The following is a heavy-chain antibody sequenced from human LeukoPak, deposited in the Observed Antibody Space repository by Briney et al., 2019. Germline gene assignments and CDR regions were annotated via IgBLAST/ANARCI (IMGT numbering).Heavy chain of an antibody. J-gene: IGHJ4*02. CDR3: ARGGSVSYFDY. CDR2: ISPFNGKT. V-gene: IGHV1-18*01. D-gene: IGHD3-10*01. Sequence: ASVKVSCTASGYTFINQAISWVRPAPGQGLAWMGWISPFNGKTDYAQTFQGRLTMTTDASTSTAHMELRSLRSADTAIYYCARGGSVSYFDYWGQGTLVAVSS. CDR1: GYTFINQA.